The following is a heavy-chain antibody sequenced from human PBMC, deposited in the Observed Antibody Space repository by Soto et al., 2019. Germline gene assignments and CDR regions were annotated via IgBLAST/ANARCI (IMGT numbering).Heavy chain of an antibody. CDR2: IYYSGST. D-gene: IGHD3-10*01. J-gene: IGHJ5*02. Sequence: QLQLQESGPGLVKPSETLSLTCTVSGGSISGSSYYWGWIRQPPGKGLEWIGSIYYSGSTYYNPSLKSRVTVSVDTSKNQFSLKLSSVTAADTAVYFCARAHPWFAEVPWGQGILVAVSS. V-gene: IGHV4-39*01. CDR3: ARAHPWFAEVP. CDR1: GGSISGSSYY.